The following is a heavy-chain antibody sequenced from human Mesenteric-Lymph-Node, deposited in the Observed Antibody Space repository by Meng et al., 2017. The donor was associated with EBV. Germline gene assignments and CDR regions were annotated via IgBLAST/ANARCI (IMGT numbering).Heavy chain of an antibody. J-gene: IGHJ4*02. D-gene: IGHD6-19*01. V-gene: IGHV3-11*01. CDR1: GFTFSDYY. CDR3: AREASAWYGKVDY. CDR2: ISSSGDTI. Sequence: RWGGFGGGSVSRGGSLRLSCAAPGFTFSDYYMSGIRQATGKGLEWVEYISSSGDTIHHADSVKGRFTISRDNAKDSLYLQMNSLRAEDTAVYYCAREASAWYGKVDYWGQGTLVTVSS.